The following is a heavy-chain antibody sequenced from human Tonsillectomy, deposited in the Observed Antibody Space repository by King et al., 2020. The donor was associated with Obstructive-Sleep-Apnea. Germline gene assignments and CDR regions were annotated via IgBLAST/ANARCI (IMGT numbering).Heavy chain of an antibody. D-gene: IGHD3-16*01. V-gene: IGHV3-48*04. CDR1: GITFRSYS. CDR3: ATGGPDAFDF. J-gene: IGHJ3*01. CDR2: ISSSTSTI. Sequence: VQLVESGGGLVQPGGSLRLSCAASGITFRSYSMNWVRQAPGKGLEWVSYISSSTSTIYYADSVKGRFTISRDNAKNSLYLQMNSLRAEDTAVYYCATGGPDAFDFWGRGTMVTVSS.